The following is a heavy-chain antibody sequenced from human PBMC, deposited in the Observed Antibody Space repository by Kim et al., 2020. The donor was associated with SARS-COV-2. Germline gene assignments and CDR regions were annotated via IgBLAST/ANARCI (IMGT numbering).Heavy chain of an antibody. V-gene: IGHV3-21*01. Sequence: GGSLRLSCAASGFTFSSYSMNWVRQAPGKGLEWVSSISSSSSYIYYADSVKGRFTISRDNAKNSLYLQMNSLRAEDTAVYYCARDIVVVPAAIWVSHAFDIWGQGTMVTVSS. CDR2: ISSSSSYI. J-gene: IGHJ3*02. CDR1: GFTFSSYS. D-gene: IGHD2-2*01. CDR3: ARDIVVVPAAIWVSHAFDI.